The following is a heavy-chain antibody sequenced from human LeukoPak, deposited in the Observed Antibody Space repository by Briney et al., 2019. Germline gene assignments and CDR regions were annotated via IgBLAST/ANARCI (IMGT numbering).Heavy chain of an antibody. CDR2: INTNTGNP. CDR3: ARGYSFEDTAMVKDY. Sequence: ASVKVSCKASGYTFTSYAMNWVRQAPGQGLEWMGWINTNTGNPTYAQGFTGRFVFSLDTSVSTAYLQISSLKAEDTAVYYCARGYSFEDTAMVKDYWGQGTLVTVSS. J-gene: IGHJ4*02. CDR1: GYTFTSYA. V-gene: IGHV7-4-1*02. D-gene: IGHD5-18*01.